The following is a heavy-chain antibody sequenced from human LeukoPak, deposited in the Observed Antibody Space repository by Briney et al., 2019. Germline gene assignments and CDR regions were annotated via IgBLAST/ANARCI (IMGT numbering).Heavy chain of an antibody. J-gene: IGHJ5*02. CDR1: GYSISSGYY. V-gene: IGHV4-38-2*02. CDR3: AGGGGSYGKNWFEP. D-gene: IGHD4-17*01. CDR2: VYHSGST. Sequence: SETLSLTCTVSGYSISSGYYWGWIRQPPGKGLEWIGSVYHSGSTYYNPSLKSRVTISVDTSKNQFSLNLSSVTAADTAVYYCAGGGGSYGKNWFEPWGQGTLLTVSS.